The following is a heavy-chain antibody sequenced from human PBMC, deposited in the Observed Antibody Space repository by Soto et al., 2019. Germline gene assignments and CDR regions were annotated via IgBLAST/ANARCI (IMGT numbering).Heavy chain of an antibody. CDR3: ARAPYLVYGERGYFDY. CDR1: GGSISSGGYY. Sequence: SETLSLTCTVSGGSISSGGYYWSWIRQHPGKGLEWIGYIYYSGSTYYNPSLKSRVTISVDTSKNQFSLKLSSVTAADTAVYYCARAPYLVYGERGYFDYWGQGTLVTVSS. V-gene: IGHV4-31*03. D-gene: IGHD4-17*01. CDR2: IYYSGST. J-gene: IGHJ4*02.